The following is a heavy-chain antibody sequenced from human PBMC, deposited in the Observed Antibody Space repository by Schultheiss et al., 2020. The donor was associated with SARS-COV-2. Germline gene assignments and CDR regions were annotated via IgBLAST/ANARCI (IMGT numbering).Heavy chain of an antibody. CDR3: ARSSSSWYGWYFDY. CDR1: GFTVSSNY. J-gene: IGHJ4*02. Sequence: GSLRLSCAASGFTVSSNYMSWVRQAPGKGLEWIGEINHNGSTNYNPSLKSRVTISVDTSKNQFSLKLSSVTAADTAVYYCARSSSSWYGWYFDYWGQGTLVTVSS. CDR2: INHNGST. D-gene: IGHD6-13*01. V-gene: IGHV4-34*01.